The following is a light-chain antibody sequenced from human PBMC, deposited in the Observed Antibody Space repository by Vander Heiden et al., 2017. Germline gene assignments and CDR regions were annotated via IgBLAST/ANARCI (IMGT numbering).Light chain of an antibody. J-gene: IGKJ1*01. CDR2: AAS. CDR3: LQDYSYPRT. Sequence: AIQLTQSPSSPSASVGDRVIITCRASKGIRNDLGWNQQRPGKFPKLLTYAASSLQTGVPLRFSGIGSGTDFTLTISSLQPEELATNYGLQDYSYPRTFGQGTKVEIK. V-gene: IGKV1-6*01. CDR1: KGIRND.